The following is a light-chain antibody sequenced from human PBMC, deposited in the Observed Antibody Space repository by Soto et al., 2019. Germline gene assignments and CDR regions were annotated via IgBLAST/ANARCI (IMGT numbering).Light chain of an antibody. CDR3: HQYNSYS. V-gene: IGKV1-5*01. J-gene: IGKJ1*01. Sequence: DIQTTQSPSTLPASVADRFTITCRASQIISNWLAWYQQKPGTATKVLIYHASNLQSGVPSRFSGSGSGTEFTLTISSLQPDDFATYYCHQYNSYSFGQGTKVDIK. CDR1: QIISNW. CDR2: HAS.